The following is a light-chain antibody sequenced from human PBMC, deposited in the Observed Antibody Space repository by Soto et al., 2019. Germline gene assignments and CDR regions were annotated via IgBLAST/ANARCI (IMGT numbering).Light chain of an antibody. CDR2: GAS. J-gene: IGKJ4*01. CDR1: QSISTE. Sequence: EIVMTQSPASLSVSPGEGVTLSCRASQSISTELAWYQQKPGQPPRLLIYGASTRATGIPARFSCSGSGTEFTLTISYLQSEDFAVYYCRQYNRWHQLTFCGGTKVDIK. CDR3: RQYNRWHQLT. V-gene: IGKV3-15*01.